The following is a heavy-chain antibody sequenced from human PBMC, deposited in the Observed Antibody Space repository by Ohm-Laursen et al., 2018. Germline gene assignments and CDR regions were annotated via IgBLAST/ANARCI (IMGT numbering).Heavy chain of an antibody. D-gene: IGHD6-13*01. CDR1: GLTFSHAW. CDR3: TSFSEQLVTYDY. Sequence: SLRLSCAASGLTFSHAWMSWVRQAPGKGLECVGRIKSKTDGGTTDSAAPVKGRFTISRDDSKSIAYLQMNSLKTEDTAVYYCTSFSEQLVTYDYWGQGTLVTVSS. CDR2: IKSKTDGGTT. J-gene: IGHJ4*02. V-gene: IGHV3-15*01.